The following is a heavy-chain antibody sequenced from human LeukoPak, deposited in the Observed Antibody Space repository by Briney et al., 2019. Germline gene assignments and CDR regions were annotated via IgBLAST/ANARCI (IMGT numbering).Heavy chain of an antibody. Sequence: SETLSLTCTVSVGSVSSHQWSWIRQPPGKGLDGIGYIYYSGSTNYNPSLKSRFTISIDTSNNRFSLRLSSVTAADTAVYYCARGVLTTVTYYMDVWGKGTTVTVSS. D-gene: IGHD4-11*01. V-gene: IGHV4-59*02. CDR2: IYYSGST. CDR3: ARGVLTTVTYYMDV. CDR1: VGSVSSHQ. J-gene: IGHJ6*03.